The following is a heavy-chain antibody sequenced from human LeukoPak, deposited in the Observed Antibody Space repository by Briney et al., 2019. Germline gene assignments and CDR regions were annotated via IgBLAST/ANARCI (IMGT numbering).Heavy chain of an antibody. CDR2: IYYSGST. CDR1: GGSISSSTYY. D-gene: IGHD4-17*01. Sequence: SETLSLTCSVPGGSISSSTYYWGWIRQPPGKGLEWIGSIYYSGSTYYNPPLKSRVTISVDTSKNQFSLKLNSVTAADTAVYYCARHDYGDYSSFDYWGQGTLVTVSS. J-gene: IGHJ4*02. CDR3: ARHDYGDYSSFDY. V-gene: IGHV4-39*01.